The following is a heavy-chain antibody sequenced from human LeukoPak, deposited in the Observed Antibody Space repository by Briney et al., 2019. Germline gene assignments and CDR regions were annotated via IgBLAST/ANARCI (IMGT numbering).Heavy chain of an antibody. J-gene: IGHJ6*02. V-gene: IGHV3-43*02. CDR3: ATWAFYHSLDV. Sequence: SGGSLRLSCAASGFTLGAFAMHWVRQAPGKGLEWVSLIDKDGRSTYYADPVKGRFTISRDNSKNSLYLQMNSLRTEDTALYYCATWAFYHSLDVWGQGTTVTVSS. D-gene: IGHD1-26*01. CDR2: IDKDGRST. CDR1: GFTLGAFA.